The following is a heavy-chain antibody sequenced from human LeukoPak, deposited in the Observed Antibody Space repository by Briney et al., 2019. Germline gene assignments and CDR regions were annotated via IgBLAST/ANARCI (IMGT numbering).Heavy chain of an antibody. CDR1: GGSISSRSYY. V-gene: IGHV4-39*07. D-gene: IGHD3-22*01. CDR2: IYHSGST. Sequence: SETLSLTCTVSGGSISSRSYYWGWIRQPPGEGLERIGIIYHSGSTYYNPSLKSRVTISVDKSKNQFSLKLSSVTAAYTAVDYCARMRESRYYDSSGGWFDPWGQGTLVTVSS. CDR3: ARMRESRYYDSSGGWFDP. J-gene: IGHJ5*02.